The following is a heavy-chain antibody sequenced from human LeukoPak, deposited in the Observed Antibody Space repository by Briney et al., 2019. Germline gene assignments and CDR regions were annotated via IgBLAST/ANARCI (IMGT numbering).Heavy chain of an antibody. CDR3: ARPLLYYYGSETYFWFDP. Sequence: PGGSLRLSCAASGFTFTTYWMGWVRQAPGKGLEWVANIKQDGSEQYYVDSVKGRFTISRDNAKNSLSLQMNSQRAEDTAVYYCARPLLYYYGSETYFWFDPWGQGTLVTVSS. V-gene: IGHV3-7*01. CDR2: IKQDGSEQ. CDR1: GFTFTTYW. D-gene: IGHD3-10*01. J-gene: IGHJ5*02.